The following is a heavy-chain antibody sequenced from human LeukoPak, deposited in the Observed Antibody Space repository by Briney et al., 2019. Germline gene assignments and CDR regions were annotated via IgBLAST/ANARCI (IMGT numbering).Heavy chain of an antibody. D-gene: IGHD1-1*01. CDR3: ASVGLERVAFDI. V-gene: IGHV3-48*03. CDR1: GFTFSSYE. CDR2: ISSSGSTI. Sequence: GGSLRLSCAASGFTFSSYEMNWVRQAPGKGLEWVSYISSSGSTIYYADSVKGRFTISRDNAKNSLYLQVNSLRAEDTAVYYCASVGLERVAFDIWGQGTMVTVSS. J-gene: IGHJ3*02.